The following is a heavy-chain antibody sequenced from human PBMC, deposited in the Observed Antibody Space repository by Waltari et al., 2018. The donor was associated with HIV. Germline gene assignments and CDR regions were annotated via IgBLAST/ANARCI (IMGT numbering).Heavy chain of an antibody. Sequence: EGRLEGSAGEVVEACTALRISCMVSGFTVPSNHITWVRQIPGKGLEWLSSISRSGVSYSADSVKDRFAISRDTSKNTLYLEMNDRRPDNTAVYYCARYDHLNKNPFDYWGQGTLVTVSS. CDR1: GFTVPSNH. V-gene: IGHV3-66*02. CDR3: ARYDHLNKNPFDY. D-gene: IGHD3-16*01. J-gene: IGHJ4*01. CDR2: ISRSGVS.